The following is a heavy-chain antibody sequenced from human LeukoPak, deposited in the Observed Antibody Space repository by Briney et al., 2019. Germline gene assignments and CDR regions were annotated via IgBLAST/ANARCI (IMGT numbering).Heavy chain of an antibody. CDR3: ARDNPDIVVVPAATTPPDY. CDR1: GGTFSSYT. Sequence: SVKVSCKASGGTFSSYTISWVRQAPGQGLEWMGRIIPILGIANYAQKFQGRVTITADKSTSTAYMELSSLRSEDTAVCYCARDNPDIVVVPAATTPPDYWGQGTLVTVSS. CDR2: IIPILGIA. J-gene: IGHJ4*02. V-gene: IGHV1-69*04. D-gene: IGHD2-2*01.